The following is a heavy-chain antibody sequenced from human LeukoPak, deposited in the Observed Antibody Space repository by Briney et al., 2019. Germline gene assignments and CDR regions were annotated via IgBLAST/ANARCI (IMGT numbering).Heavy chain of an antibody. V-gene: IGHV1-8*01. J-gene: IGHJ6*03. Sequence: ASVKVSCKASGDTFTTYDINWVSQATGQGPEWMGWMNPNSGNTVYEPKFQGRVTMTRDTSISTAYLELSSLRSEDTAVYYCARAITIFDYYYMDVWGKGTTVTVSS. D-gene: IGHD3-3*01. CDR1: GDTFTTYD. CDR2: MNPNSGNT. CDR3: ARAITIFDYYYMDV.